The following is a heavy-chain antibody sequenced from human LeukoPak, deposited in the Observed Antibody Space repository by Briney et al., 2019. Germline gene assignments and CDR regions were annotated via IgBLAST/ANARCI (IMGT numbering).Heavy chain of an antibody. Sequence: PGGSVPLSCAACGFTFTNAWMSWLRQAPGKGLEGVGRIKSKGDGETTDYGAPVKGRFIMSRDDSKDTVYLQMNFLQTEDTAVYYCITDLGLTRIRGVIVSWGQGTLVTVSS. D-gene: IGHD3-10*01. V-gene: IGHV3-15*01. CDR2: IKSKGDGETT. CDR1: GFTFTNAW. CDR3: ITDLGLTRIRGVIVS. J-gene: IGHJ4*02.